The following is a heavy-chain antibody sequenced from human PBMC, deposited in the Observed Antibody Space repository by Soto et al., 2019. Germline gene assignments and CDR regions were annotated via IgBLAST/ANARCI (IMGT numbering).Heavy chain of an antibody. V-gene: IGHV3-23*01. J-gene: IGHJ6*02. CDR2: ISGTGANT. CDR1: GFSFDTYG. CDR3: ARLSGADPHYYYGMDV. Sequence: EVQVLESGGGLVQPGGSLRLSCAASGFSFDTYGMTWVRQAPGKGPQWVSAISGTGANTYYVDSVKGRFTIFRDNSKNALYLQMYGLRVEDTAIYYCARLSGADPHYYYGMDVWGQGTTVTVSS. D-gene: IGHD2-8*01.